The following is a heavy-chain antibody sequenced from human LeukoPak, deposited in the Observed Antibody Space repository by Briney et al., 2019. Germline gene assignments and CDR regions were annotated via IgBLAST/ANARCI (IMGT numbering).Heavy chain of an antibody. CDR3: ARHPVGAATLYYFDH. CDR2: IYYSGST. V-gene: IGHV4-39*01. CDR1: GGSISSSSYY. J-gene: IGHJ4*02. Sequence: ASETLSLTCTVSGGSISSSSYYWGWIRQPPGKGLEWIGSIYYSGSTYYNPSLKSRVTISVDTSKNQFSLKLSSVTAADTAVYYCARHPVGAATLYYFDHWGQGTLVTVSS. D-gene: IGHD1-26*01.